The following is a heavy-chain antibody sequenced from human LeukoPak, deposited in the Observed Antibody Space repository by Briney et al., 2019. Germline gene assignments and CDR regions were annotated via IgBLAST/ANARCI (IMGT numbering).Heavy chain of an antibody. J-gene: IGHJ4*02. CDR3: ARGGSYSCLDY. V-gene: IGHV3-11*04. CDR2: ISNSDGTT. CDR1: GFTFSDDY. D-gene: IGHD3-10*01. Sequence: GGSLRLSCAASGFTFSDDYMTWIRQAPGKGLEWVSYISNSDGTTYYADFVRSRFTISRDNAKKSLYLQMNSLRVEDTAVYYCARGGSYSCLDYWGQGTLVTVSS.